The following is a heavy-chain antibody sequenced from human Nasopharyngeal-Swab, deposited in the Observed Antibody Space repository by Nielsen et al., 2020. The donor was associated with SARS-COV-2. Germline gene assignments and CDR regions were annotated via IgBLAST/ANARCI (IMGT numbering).Heavy chain of an antibody. CDR3: ARDSYYDIMTGRDYYYYYGMDV. D-gene: IGHD3-9*01. V-gene: IGHV3-7*01. CDR2: IKQDGSEK. J-gene: IGHJ6*02. Sequence: GGSLRLSCAASGFTFSSYWMSWVRQAPGKGLEWVANIKQDGSEKYYVDSAKGRFTISRDNAKNSLYLQMNSLRAEDTAVYYCARDSYYDIMTGRDYYYYYGMDVWGQGTTVTVSS. CDR1: GFTFSSYW.